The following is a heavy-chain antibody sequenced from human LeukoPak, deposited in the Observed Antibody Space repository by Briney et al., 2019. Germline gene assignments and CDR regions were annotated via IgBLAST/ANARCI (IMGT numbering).Heavy chain of an antibody. D-gene: IGHD6-13*01. Sequence: SETLSLTCAVYGGSFSGYYWSWIRQPPGKGLEWIAEINHSGSTNYNPSLKSQVTISVDTSKNQFSLNLSSVTAADTAVYYCAANSSWYDYWGQGTLVTVSS. CDR3: AANSSWYDY. CDR1: GGSFSGYY. V-gene: IGHV4-34*01. J-gene: IGHJ4*02. CDR2: INHSGST.